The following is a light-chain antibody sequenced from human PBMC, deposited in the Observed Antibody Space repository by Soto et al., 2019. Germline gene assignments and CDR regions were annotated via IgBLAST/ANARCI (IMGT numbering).Light chain of an antibody. V-gene: IGLV2-14*01. CDR2: DVN. Sequence: QSALTQPASVSGSPGQSITISCTGTSSDVGGYIYVSWYQQHPGKAPKLMVFDVNNRPSGVSNRFSGSKSGNTASLTISHLQAEDDADYYCVSYTASASYVFGTVTKLTVL. CDR1: SSDVGGYIY. J-gene: IGLJ1*01. CDR3: VSYTASASYV.